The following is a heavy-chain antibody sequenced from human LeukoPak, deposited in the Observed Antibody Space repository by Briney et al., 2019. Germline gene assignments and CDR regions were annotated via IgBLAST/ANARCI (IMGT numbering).Heavy chain of an antibody. J-gene: IGHJ2*01. V-gene: IGHV4-4*07. CDR3: AGHDEGSGWYRSYIDL. Sequence: SETLSLTCNVSGGSFSTVSWNWIRQPVGKGLEWIGRLYTSGITNYNPPLKSRVTMSADTSKNQFSLRLTSVTAADTAVYYCAGHDEGSGWYRSYIDLWGRGTLVIVSS. D-gene: IGHD6-19*01. CDR2: LYTSGIT. CDR1: GGSFSTVS.